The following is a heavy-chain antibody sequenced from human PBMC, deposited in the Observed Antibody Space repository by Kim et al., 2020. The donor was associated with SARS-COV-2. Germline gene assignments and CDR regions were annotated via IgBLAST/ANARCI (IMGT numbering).Heavy chain of an antibody. J-gene: IGHJ6*02. CDR2: IYHSGST. CDR1: GGSNSSSNW. D-gene: IGHD6-13*01. V-gene: IGHV4-4*02. Sequence: SETLSLTCAVSGGSNSSSNWWSWVRQPPGKGLEWIGEIYHSGSTNYNPSLKSRVTISVDKSKNQFSLKLSSVTAADTAVYYCARGYSSSWTYYYYYGMDVWGQGTTVTVSS. CDR3: ARGYSSSWTYYYYYGMDV.